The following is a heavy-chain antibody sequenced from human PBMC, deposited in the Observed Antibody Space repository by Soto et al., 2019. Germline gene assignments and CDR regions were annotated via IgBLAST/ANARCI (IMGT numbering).Heavy chain of an antibody. Sequence: LKISCKGVGYKFGSAWIGWVRQMPGKGLEWMGIIKPGTSDIRYSPSCRGHVTISADEAVSTAYLQWSSLKASDTAMYYCARQLSHICDSWRQGTLVTVSS. J-gene: IGHJ4*02. V-gene: IGHV5-51*01. CDR1: GYKFGSAW. CDR3: ARQLSHICDS. D-gene: IGHD3-3*02. CDR2: IKPGTSDI.